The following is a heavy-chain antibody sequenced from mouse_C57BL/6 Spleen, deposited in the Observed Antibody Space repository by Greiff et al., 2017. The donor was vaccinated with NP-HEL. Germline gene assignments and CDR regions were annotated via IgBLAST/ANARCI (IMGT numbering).Heavy chain of an antibody. J-gene: IGHJ2*01. CDR1: GFTFTDYY. CDR3: ARYTGGSRYFDY. V-gene: IGHV7-3*01. Sequence: EVHLVESGGGLVQPGGSLSLSCAASGFTFTDYYMSWVRQPPGKALEWLGFIRNKANGYTTEYSASVKGRFTISRDNSQSILYLQMNALRAEDSATYYCARYTGGSRYFDYWGQGTTLTVSS. CDR2: IRNKANGYTT. D-gene: IGHD1-1*01.